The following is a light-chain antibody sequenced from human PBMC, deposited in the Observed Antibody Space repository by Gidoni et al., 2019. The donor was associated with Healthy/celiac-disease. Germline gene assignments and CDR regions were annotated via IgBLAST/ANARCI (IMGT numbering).Light chain of an antibody. J-gene: IGKJ4*01. V-gene: IGKV1-33*01. Sequence: DIQMTQSPSSLSASVGDRVTITCQASQDISNYLNWYQQKPGKDPKLLIYDASNLETGVPSRFSGSGSGTDFTFTISSLQPEDIATYYFQQYDNLPLTFGGGTKVEIK. CDR3: QQYDNLPLT. CDR2: DAS. CDR1: QDISNY.